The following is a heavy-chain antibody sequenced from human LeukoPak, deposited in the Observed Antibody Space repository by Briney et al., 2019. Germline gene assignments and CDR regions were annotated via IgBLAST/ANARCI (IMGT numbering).Heavy chain of an antibody. CDR3: AKDYWSVAGTGWFDP. D-gene: IGHD6-19*01. J-gene: IGHJ5*02. V-gene: IGHV3-48*04. Sequence: HPGGSLRLSCAASGLTFSSYSMNWVRQAPGKGLEWVSYISSSGSTAYYADSVKGRFTISRDNAKNSLYLQMNSLRAEDTALYYCAKDYWSVAGTGWFDPWGQGTLVTVSS. CDR1: GLTFSSYS. CDR2: ISSSGSTA.